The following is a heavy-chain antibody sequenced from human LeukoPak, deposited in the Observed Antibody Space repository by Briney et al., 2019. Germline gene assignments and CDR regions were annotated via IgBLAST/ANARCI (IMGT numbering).Heavy chain of an antibody. CDR1: GGSISSSSYY. CDR3: ARHPDCSGGSCYSRWFDP. D-gene: IGHD2-15*01. V-gene: IGHV4-39*01. J-gene: IGHJ5*02. Sequence: SETLSLTCTVSGGSISSSSYYWGWIRQPPGKGLEWIGSIYYSGSTYYNPSLKSRVTISVDTSKNQFSLKLSSVTAADTAVYYCARHPDCSGGSCYSRWFDPWGQGTLVTVSS. CDR2: IYYSGST.